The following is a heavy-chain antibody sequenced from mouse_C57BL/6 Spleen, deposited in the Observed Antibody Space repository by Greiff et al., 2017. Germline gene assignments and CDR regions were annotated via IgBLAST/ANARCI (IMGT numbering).Heavy chain of an antibody. V-gene: IGHV1-69*01. D-gene: IGHD2-2*01. CDR3: ARSGVGYLFDY. J-gene: IGHJ2*01. CDR2: IDPSDSYT. CDR1: GYTFTSSW. Sequence: VQLQQPGAELVMPGASVKLSCKASGYTFTSSWMHWVKQRPGQGLEWIGEIDPSDSYTNYNQKFKGKSTLTVAKSSNTAYMQLSSLTSEDSAVYYCARSGVGYLFDYWGQGTTLTVSS.